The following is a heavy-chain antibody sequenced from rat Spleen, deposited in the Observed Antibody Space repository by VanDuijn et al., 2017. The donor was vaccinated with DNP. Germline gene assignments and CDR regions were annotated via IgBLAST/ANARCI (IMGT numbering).Heavy chain of an antibody. CDR1: GFIFSNYW. CDR3: ARHTDTSYVMDA. CDR2: IGSTGDNT. D-gene: IGHD2-2*01. V-gene: IGHV5-31*01. J-gene: IGHJ4*01. Sequence: EVQLVESGGGPVQPGRSLKLSCVASGFIFSNYWMTWIRQAPGKGLEWVASIGSTGDNTYYSDSVKGRFSLSRDNAKSTLYLQMDSLRSEDTATYYCARHTDTSYVMDAWGQGASVTVSS.